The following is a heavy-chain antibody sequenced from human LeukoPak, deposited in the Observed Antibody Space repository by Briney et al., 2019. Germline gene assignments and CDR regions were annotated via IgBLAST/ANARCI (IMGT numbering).Heavy chain of an antibody. CDR3: AKPRDSIVGTTTPTRLATLDI. D-gene: IGHD1-26*01. V-gene: IGHV3-33*06. J-gene: IGHJ3*02. CDR2: IWYDGSSK. Sequence: GGSLRLSCAASGFTFSSYGMHWVRQAPGEGLEWVAVIWYDGSSKYYADSVKGRFTISRDNSKNTLYLQMNNLRAEDTAVYYCAKPRDSIVGTTTPTRLATLDIWGQGTMVTVSS. CDR1: GFTFSSYG.